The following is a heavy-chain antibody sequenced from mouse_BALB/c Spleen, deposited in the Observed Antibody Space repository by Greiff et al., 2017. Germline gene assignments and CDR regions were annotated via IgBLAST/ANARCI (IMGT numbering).Heavy chain of an antibody. V-gene: IGHV2-2*02. CDR2: IWSGGST. Sequence: VQLQQSGPGLVQPSQSLSITCTVSGFSLTSYGVHWVRQSPGKGLEWLGVIWSGGSTDYNAAFISRLSISKDNSKSQVFFKMNSLQANDTAIYYCARNYYGSPWYFDVWGAGTTVTVSS. CDR1: GFSLTSYG. J-gene: IGHJ1*01. D-gene: IGHD1-1*01. CDR3: ARNYYGSPWYFDV.